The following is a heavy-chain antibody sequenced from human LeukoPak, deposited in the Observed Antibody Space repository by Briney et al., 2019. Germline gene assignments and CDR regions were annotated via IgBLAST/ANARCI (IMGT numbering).Heavy chain of an antibody. CDR1: GFTFSSYS. CDR2: ISSSRSYI. Sequence: PGGSLRLSCAASGFTFSSYSMNWVRQAPGKGLEWVSSISSSRSYIDYADSVKGRFTISRDNAKNPLYLQMNSLRAEDTAVYYCASDMGLRYYYDSSGYYHHYGMDVWGQGTTVTVSS. V-gene: IGHV3-21*01. CDR3: ASDMGLRYYYDSSGYYHHYGMDV. J-gene: IGHJ6*02. D-gene: IGHD3-22*01.